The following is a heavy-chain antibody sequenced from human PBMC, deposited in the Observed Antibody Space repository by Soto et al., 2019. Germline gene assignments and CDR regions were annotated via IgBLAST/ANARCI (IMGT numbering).Heavy chain of an antibody. J-gene: IGHJ6*03. CDR3: AKAPSGYYNYYYYYMDV. Sequence: GESLKISCAASGFTFSSYAMSWVRQAPGKGLEWVSAISGSGGSTYYADSVKGGFTISRDNSKNTLYLPMNSLRAEDTAVYYCAKAPSGYYNYYYYYMDVWGKGTTVTVSS. V-gene: IGHV3-23*01. D-gene: IGHD3-22*01. CDR1: GFTFSSYA. CDR2: ISGSGGST.